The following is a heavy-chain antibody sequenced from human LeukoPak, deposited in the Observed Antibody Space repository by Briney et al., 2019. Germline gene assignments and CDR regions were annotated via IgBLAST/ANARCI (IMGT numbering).Heavy chain of an antibody. CDR3: ARVWVPPQDY. J-gene: IGHJ4*02. Sequence: TSETLSLTCTVSGGSISSSSYYWGWIRQPPGKGLEWIGEINHSGSTNYNPSLKSRVTISVDTSKNQVSLKLSSVTAADTAVYYCARVWVPPQDYWGQGTLVTVSS. D-gene: IGHD7-27*01. CDR1: GGSISSSSYY. CDR2: INHSGST. V-gene: IGHV4-39*07.